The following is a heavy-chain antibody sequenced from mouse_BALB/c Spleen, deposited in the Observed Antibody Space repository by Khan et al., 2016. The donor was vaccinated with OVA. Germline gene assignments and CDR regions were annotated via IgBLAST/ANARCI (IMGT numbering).Heavy chain of an antibody. CDR1: GYTFTSYY. D-gene: IGHD2-2*01. CDR2: INPSSGGT. V-gene: IGHV1S81*02. J-gene: IGHJ3*01. Sequence: QVQLKESGAELVKPGASVRLSCKASGYTFTSYYLYWVTQRPGQGLEWIGDINPSSGGTNFHEQFKSKATLTVDKSSSTAYIQLNSLTSEDSAVYYCTRSGYGSLAYWGQGTLVTVSA. CDR3: TRSGYGSLAY.